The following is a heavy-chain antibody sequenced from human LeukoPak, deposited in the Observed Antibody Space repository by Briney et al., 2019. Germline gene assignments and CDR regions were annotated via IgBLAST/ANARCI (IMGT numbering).Heavy chain of an antibody. V-gene: IGHV3-7*01. D-gene: IGHD5-12*01. J-gene: IGHJ4*02. CDR2: IKQDGSQK. Sequence: GGSLRLSCAASGFTFSSHWMSWVRQAPGKGLEYVANIKQDGSQKYYVDSVKGRFTISRDNSKNTLYLQMNSLRAEDTAVYYCAKPVGYSGYEEGGFDYWGQGTLVTVSS. CDR3: AKPVGYSGYEEGGFDY. CDR1: GFTFSSHW.